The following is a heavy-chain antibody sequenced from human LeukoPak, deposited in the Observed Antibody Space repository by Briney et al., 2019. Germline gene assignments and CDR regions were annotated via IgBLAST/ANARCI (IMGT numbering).Heavy chain of an antibody. CDR2: ISGSGGST. CDR3: ARGQWLSLGLFDY. D-gene: IGHD3-22*01. Sequence: GGSLRLSCAASGFTFSSYGMSWVRQAPGKGLEWVSAISGSGGSTYYADSVKGRFTISRDNSKNTLYLQMNSLRAEDTAVYYCARGQWLSLGLFDYWGQGTLVTVSS. CDR1: GFTFSSYG. V-gene: IGHV3-23*01. J-gene: IGHJ4*02.